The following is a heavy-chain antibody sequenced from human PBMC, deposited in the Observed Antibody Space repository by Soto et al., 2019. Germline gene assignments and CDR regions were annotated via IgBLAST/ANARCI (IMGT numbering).Heavy chain of an antibody. CDR2: INPSGGST. Sequence: VASVKVSCKASGYTFSTYYMHWVRQAPGQGYEWMGIINPSGGSTTYAQKFQGRVTMTRDTSTTTVYMELSSLKSEDTAVYYCARYDYNGYCFAYWGQGTLVSVSS. D-gene: IGHD4-4*01. V-gene: IGHV1-46*01. J-gene: IGHJ4*02. CDR3: ARYDYNGYCFAY. CDR1: GYTFSTYY.